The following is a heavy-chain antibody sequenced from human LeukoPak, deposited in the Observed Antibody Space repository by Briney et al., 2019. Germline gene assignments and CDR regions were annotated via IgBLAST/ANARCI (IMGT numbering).Heavy chain of an antibody. D-gene: IGHD3-10*01. CDR2: ISDTGDKT. J-gene: IGHJ4*02. CDR1: GFTLRSYA. Sequence: GGSLSLSCSASGFTLRSYAMGWVRQAPGKGLEWVSAISDTGDKTYYADSVKGRFTISRDNSRNTLYLQMSRLRAEDTALFYCAKMTDSTPYSSGTFDSWGQGTLVTVSS. CDR3: AKMTDSTPYSSGTFDS. V-gene: IGHV3-23*01.